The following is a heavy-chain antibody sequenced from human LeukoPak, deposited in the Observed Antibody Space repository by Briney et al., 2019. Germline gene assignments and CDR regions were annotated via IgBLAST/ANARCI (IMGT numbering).Heavy chain of an antibody. Sequence: GASVKVSCKASGYTFTSYGISWVRQAPGQGLEWMGWISAYNGNTNYAQKLQGRVTMTTDTSTSTAYMELRGLRSDDTAVYYCARGPYSGSYFWYFDLWGRGTLVTVSS. D-gene: IGHD1-26*01. CDR3: ARGPYSGSYFWYFDL. J-gene: IGHJ2*01. CDR2: ISAYNGNT. V-gene: IGHV1-18*01. CDR1: GYTFTSYG.